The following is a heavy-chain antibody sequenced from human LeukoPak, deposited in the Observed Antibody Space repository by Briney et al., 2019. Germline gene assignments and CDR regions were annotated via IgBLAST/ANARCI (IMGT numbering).Heavy chain of an antibody. Sequence: PGGSLRLSCAASGFTFSSYAMSWVRQAPGKGLEWVSAISGSGGSTYYADSVKGRFTISRDNSKNTLYLQMNSLRAEDTAVYYCAKDDHVYFDWSIDYWGQGTLVTVSS. CDR3: AKDDHVYFDWSIDY. D-gene: IGHD3-9*01. CDR1: GFTFSSYA. J-gene: IGHJ4*02. CDR2: ISGSGGST. V-gene: IGHV3-23*01.